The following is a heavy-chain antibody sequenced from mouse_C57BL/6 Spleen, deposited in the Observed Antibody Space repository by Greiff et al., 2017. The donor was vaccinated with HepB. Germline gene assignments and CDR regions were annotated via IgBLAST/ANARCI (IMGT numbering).Heavy chain of an antibody. CDR1: GYSFTDYN. CDR2: INPNYGTT. Sequence: EVKLVESGPELVKPGASVKISCKASGYSFTDYNMNWVKQSNGKSLEWIGVINPNYGTTSYNQKFKGKATLTVDQSSSTAYMQRNSLTSEDSAVYYCARSLITTGWFAYWGQGTLVTVSA. V-gene: IGHV1-39*01. J-gene: IGHJ3*01. CDR3: ARSLITTGWFAY. D-gene: IGHD1-1*01.